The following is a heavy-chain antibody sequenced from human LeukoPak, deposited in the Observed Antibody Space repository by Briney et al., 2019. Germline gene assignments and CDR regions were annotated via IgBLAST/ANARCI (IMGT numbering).Heavy chain of an antibody. CDR3: ARVPGWYDHYYYGMDV. V-gene: IGHV3-30*03. CDR1: GFTFSSYG. CDR2: ISYDGSNR. J-gene: IGHJ6*02. Sequence: GGSLRLSCAASGFTFSSYGMHWVRQAPGKGLEWVAVISYDGSNRYYADSVKGRFTISRDNSKNTLYLQMNSLRAEDTAVYYCARVPGWYDHYYYGMDVWGQGTTVTVSS. D-gene: IGHD6-19*01.